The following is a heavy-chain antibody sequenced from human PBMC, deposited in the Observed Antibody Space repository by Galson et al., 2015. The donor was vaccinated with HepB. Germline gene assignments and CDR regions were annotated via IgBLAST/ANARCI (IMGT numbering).Heavy chain of an antibody. CDR1: GFPFGSYT. V-gene: IGHV3-48*01. Sequence: SLRLSCAAPGFPFGSYTMNWVRQAPGKGLQWLSYITPSSSILDYADSVRGRFTVSRDNAKNSLYLQMNSLRPEDTAVYFCAREGDYAALDHWGRGTLVTVSS. J-gene: IGHJ4*02. CDR2: ITPSSSIL. CDR3: AREGDYAALDH. D-gene: IGHD4-17*01.